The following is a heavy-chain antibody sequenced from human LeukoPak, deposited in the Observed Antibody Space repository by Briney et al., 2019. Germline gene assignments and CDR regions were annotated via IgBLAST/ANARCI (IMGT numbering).Heavy chain of an antibody. D-gene: IGHD7-27*01. CDR2: ISSSGNTI. CDR3: ARERPGEDTFDI. CDR1: GFTFSSYE. J-gene: IGHJ3*02. Sequence: GGSLRLSCAASGFTFSSYEMNWVRQAPGKGLGWVSFISSSGNTIYYADSVKGRFIISRDNAKNSLYLQMNSLRAEDTAVYYCARERPGEDTFDIWGQGTMVTVSS. V-gene: IGHV3-48*03.